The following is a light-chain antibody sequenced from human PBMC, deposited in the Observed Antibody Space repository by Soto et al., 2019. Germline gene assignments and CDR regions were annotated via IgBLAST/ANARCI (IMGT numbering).Light chain of an antibody. CDR2: DDS. CDR3: QVWDPSDPYVV. V-gene: IGLV3-21*02. CDR1: NIETKG. Sequence: SYELTQPPSVSVAPGQTARITCGGNNIETKGVHWYQQRPGQAPMMVLYDDSDRPSGIPERFSGSNSGNTATLTISRVEAGDEADYFCQVWDPSDPYVVFGGGTQLTVL. J-gene: IGLJ2*01.